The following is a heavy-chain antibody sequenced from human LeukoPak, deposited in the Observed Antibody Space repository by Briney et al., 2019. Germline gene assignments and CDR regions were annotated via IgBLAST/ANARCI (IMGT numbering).Heavy chain of an antibody. CDR3: ARDSLPYDYVWGSYPRD. D-gene: IGHD3-16*02. CDR2: ISAYNGNT. V-gene: IGHV1-18*04. Sequence: GASVKVSCKASGYPFTGYYMHWVRQASGQGLEWMGWISAYNGNTNYAQKLQGRVTMTTDTSTSTAYMELRSLRSDDTAVYYCARDSLPYDYVWGSYPRDWGQGTLVTVSS. J-gene: IGHJ4*02. CDR1: GYPFTGYY.